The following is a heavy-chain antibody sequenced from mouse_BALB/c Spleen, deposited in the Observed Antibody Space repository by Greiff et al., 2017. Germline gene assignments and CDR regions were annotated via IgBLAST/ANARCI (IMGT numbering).Heavy chain of an antibody. D-gene: IGHD4-1*01. CDR1: GFSLTSYG. CDR2: IWSGGST. CDR3: ARTAGTGVMDD. Sequence: VHLVESGPGLVAPSQSLSITCTVSGFSLTSYGVHWVRQPPGKGLEWLGVIWSGGSTDYNAAFISRLSISKDNSTSQVFFKMNSLQANDTAIYYCARTAGTGVMDDWGQGTSVTVSS. V-gene: IGHV2-2*02. J-gene: IGHJ4*01.